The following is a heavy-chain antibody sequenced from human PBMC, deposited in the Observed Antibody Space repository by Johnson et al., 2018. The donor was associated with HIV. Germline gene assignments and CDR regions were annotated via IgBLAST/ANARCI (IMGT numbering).Heavy chain of an antibody. CDR1: GFTFDDYG. Sequence: VQLVESGGSVVRPGGSLRLSCAASGFTFDDYGMSWVRQAPGKGLEWVSGINWNGGSTGYADSVKGRFTISRDNAKNSLYLQMNRLRAEDTALYYCARTEYFGWDRSHAFDIWGQGTMVTVSS. J-gene: IGHJ3*02. CDR2: INWNGGST. D-gene: IGHD3-9*01. V-gene: IGHV3-20*04. CDR3: ARTEYFGWDRSHAFDI.